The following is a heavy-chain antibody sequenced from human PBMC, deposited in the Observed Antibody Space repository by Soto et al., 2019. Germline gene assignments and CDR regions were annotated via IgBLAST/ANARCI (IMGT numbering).Heavy chain of an antibody. CDR1: GDSVSSGTYC. J-gene: IGHJ4*02. Sequence: PSETLSLTCTVSGDSVSSGTYCWSWIRQPPGEGLEWIGYIYYSGTTNYNPSLKSRVTISLDTSKNQFYLRLSSVTPEDTAMYYCARTNSFGDCDAWYWGQGTLVTVSS. V-gene: IGHV4-61*01. CDR3: ARTNSFGDCDAWY. CDR2: IYYSGTT. D-gene: IGHD2-21*01.